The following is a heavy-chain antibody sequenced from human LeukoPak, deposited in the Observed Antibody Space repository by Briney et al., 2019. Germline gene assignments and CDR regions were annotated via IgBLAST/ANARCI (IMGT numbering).Heavy chain of an antibody. Sequence: GGSLRLSCAASGFTFSSYGMHWVRQAPVKGLEWVAVIWYDGSNKYYADSVKGRFTISRDNSKNTLYLQMNSLRAEDTAVYYCARDTPRTSCLDYWGQGTLVTVSS. J-gene: IGHJ4*02. CDR1: GFTFSSYG. CDR3: ARDTPRTSCLDY. CDR2: IWYDGSNK. D-gene: IGHD2-2*01. V-gene: IGHV3-33*01.